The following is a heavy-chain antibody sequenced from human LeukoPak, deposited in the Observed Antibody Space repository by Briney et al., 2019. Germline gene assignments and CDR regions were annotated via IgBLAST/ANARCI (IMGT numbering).Heavy chain of an antibody. CDR3: ARRNYYDSSQPFDY. J-gene: IGHJ4*02. V-gene: IGHV4-61*02. CDR2: IYTSGST. Sequence: PSETLSLTCTVSGGSISSGSYYWSWIRQPAGKGLEWIGRIYTSGSTNYNPSLKSRVTISVDTSKNQFSLKLSSVTAADTAVYYCARRNYYDSSQPFDYWGQGTLVTVSS. CDR1: GGSISSGSYY. D-gene: IGHD3-22*01.